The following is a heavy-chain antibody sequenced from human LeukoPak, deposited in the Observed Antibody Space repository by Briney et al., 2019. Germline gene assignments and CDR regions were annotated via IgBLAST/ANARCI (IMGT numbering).Heavy chain of an antibody. CDR2: IKQDGSEK. Sequence: PGGSLRLSCVGSGFTFRSYWMSWVRQAPGKGLEWVANIKQDGSEKNYADSVKGRFTISRDNAKNSLYLQMNSPRAEDAAVYYCASEGSGWAGRFDYGGQGTLVTVSS. CDR1: GFTFRSYW. V-gene: IGHV3-7*01. CDR3: ASEGSGWAGRFDY. J-gene: IGHJ4*02. D-gene: IGHD6-19*01.